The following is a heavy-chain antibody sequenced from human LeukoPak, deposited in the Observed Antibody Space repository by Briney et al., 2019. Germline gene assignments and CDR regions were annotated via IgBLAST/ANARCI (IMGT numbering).Heavy chain of an antibody. D-gene: IGHD6-6*01. Sequence: SETLSLTCTVPGGSISSYYWSWIRQPPGKGLEWIGYIYYSGSTNYNPSLKSRVTISVDTSKNQFSLKLSSVTAADTAVYYCARYSISYLYFDYWGQGTLVTVSS. CDR3: ARYSISYLYFDY. CDR2: IYYSGST. V-gene: IGHV4-59*01. CDR1: GGSISSYY. J-gene: IGHJ4*02.